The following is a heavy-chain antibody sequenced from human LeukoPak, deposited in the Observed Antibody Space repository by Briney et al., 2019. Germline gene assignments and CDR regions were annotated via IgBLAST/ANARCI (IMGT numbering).Heavy chain of an antibody. D-gene: IGHD3-22*01. CDR2: ISAYNGNT. CDR1: GYTFTSNG. Sequence: ASVKVSCKASGYTFTSNGISWVRQAPGQGLEWMGWISAYNGNTNYAQKPQGRVTMTTDTSTSTAYMELRSLRSDDTAVYYCARDYYYDSSGYWFSNWFDPWGQGTLVTVSS. V-gene: IGHV1-18*01. J-gene: IGHJ5*02. CDR3: ARDYYYDSSGYWFSNWFDP.